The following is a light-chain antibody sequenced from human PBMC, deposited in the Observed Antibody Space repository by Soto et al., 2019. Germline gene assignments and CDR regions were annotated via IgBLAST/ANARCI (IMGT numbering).Light chain of an antibody. CDR3: TSYAGTYSFFYV. CDR2: EVS. CDR1: SSDVGAYNY. V-gene: IGLV2-8*01. J-gene: IGLJ1*01. Sequence: QSVLTQPPSASGSPGQSVTISCTGTSSDVGAYNYVSWYQQLPGKPPKLIIYEVSKRPSGVPDRFSGSKSGNTASLTVSGLQAEVEADYYCTSYAGTYSFFYVFVTGTMVTVL.